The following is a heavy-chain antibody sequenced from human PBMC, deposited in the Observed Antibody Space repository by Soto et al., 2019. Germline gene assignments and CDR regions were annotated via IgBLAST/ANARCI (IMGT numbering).Heavy chain of an antibody. CDR3: ARDRNLGYSSGWYDGSVNYWYFDL. CDR2: INAGNGNT. CDR1: GYTFTSYA. V-gene: IGHV1-3*01. D-gene: IGHD6-19*01. J-gene: IGHJ2*01. Sequence: ASVKVSCQASGYTFTSYAMHWVRQAPGQRLEWMGWINAGNGNTKYSQKFQGRVTITRDTSASTAYMELSSLRSEDTAVYYCARDRNLGYSSGWYDGSVNYWYFDLWGRGTLVTVSS.